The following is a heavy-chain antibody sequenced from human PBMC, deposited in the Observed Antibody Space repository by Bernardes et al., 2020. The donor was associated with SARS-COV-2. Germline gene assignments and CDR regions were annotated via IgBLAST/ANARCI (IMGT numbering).Heavy chain of an antibody. CDR3: ARDGDGYFDY. J-gene: IGHJ4*02. CDR1: GFTFSTFW. D-gene: IGHD2-21*01. Sequence: GGSLRLYCAASGFTFSTFWMSWVRQAPGKGLEWVANIKQDGSDKYYVDSVKGRFTISRDNAKNSLYLQMNSLRAEDTAVYFCARDGDGYFDYWGQGTLVTVSS. V-gene: IGHV3-7*01. CDR2: IKQDGSDK.